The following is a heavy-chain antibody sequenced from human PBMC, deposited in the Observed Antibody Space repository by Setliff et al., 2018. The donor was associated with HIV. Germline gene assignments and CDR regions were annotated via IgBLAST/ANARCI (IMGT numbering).Heavy chain of an antibody. CDR3: ARAHHDFWSGYCPFDY. J-gene: IGHJ4*02. V-gene: IGHV4-31*03. CDR2: IHYSGST. D-gene: IGHD3-3*01. CDR1: GDSISSGSYY. Sequence: LSLTCTVSGDSISSGSYYWSWIRQHPGKGLEWIGYIHYSGSTHYNPSLDSRLTISVDTSQNRFSLKLSSVTAADTAVYFCARAHHDFWSGYCPFDYWGQGTLVTAPQ.